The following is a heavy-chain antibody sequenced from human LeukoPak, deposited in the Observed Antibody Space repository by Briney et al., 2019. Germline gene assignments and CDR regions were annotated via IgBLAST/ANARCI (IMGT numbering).Heavy chain of an antibody. Sequence: GGSLRLSCAASGFTLSSYWMHWVRQAPGKGLAWVSRINSDGSRTSYADSVKGRFTISRDNAKNTLYLQMNSLRAEDTAVYYCARDLGSGEFDPWGQGTLVTVSS. D-gene: IGHD3-10*01. CDR1: GFTLSSYW. J-gene: IGHJ5*02. CDR2: INSDGSRT. CDR3: ARDLGSGEFDP. V-gene: IGHV3-74*01.